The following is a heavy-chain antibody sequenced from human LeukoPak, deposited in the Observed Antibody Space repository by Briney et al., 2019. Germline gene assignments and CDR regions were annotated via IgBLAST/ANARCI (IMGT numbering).Heavy chain of an antibody. J-gene: IGHJ4*02. CDR1: GFTFSTFG. Sequence: PGRSLRLSCAASGFTFSTFGMHWVRQAPGKGLEWVAVISYDGSNKYYADSVKGRFTISRDNSKNTLYLQMNSLRAEDTAVYYCARGRRDGPQFVMRTDYFDYWGQGTLVTVSS. V-gene: IGHV3-30*19. D-gene: IGHD5-24*01. CDR3: ARGRRDGPQFVMRTDYFDY. CDR2: ISYDGSNK.